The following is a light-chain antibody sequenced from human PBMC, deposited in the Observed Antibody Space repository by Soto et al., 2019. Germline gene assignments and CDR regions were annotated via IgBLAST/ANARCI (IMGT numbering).Light chain of an antibody. CDR1: SSDIGTNNY. V-gene: IGLV2-14*03. CDR2: DVS. J-gene: IGLJ2*01. CDR3: TSYTGSIVV. Sequence: QSALTQPASVSGSPRQSITISCTATSSDIGTNNYVSWYQQHPGKAPKLMIYDVSNRPSGVSNRFSGSKSGNTASLTISGLQAEDAADYYCTSYTGSIVVFGGGTKLTVL.